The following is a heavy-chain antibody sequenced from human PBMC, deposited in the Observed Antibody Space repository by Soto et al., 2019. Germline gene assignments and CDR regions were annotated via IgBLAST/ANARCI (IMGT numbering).Heavy chain of an antibody. V-gene: IGHV1-69*17. CDR3: AREIGAGGPDIGYYYFAMDV. J-gene: IGHJ6*01. CDR1: GGSISSHA. Sequence: QVQLVQSGAEVKKPGSSLKVSCKASGGSISSHAICWVRQAPGQGLEWMGGIVPSVPVSNYAQHFEGRVTLTAAPSTNPVHMESPSLRFEDTAVYFCAREIGAGGPDIGYYYFAMDVWGPGNPVTVPS. CDR2: IVPSVPVS. D-gene: IGHD3-22*01.